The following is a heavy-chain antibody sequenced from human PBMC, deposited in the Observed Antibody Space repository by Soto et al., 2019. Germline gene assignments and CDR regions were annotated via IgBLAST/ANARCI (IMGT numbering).Heavy chain of an antibody. V-gene: IGHV3-23*01. CDR3: AKEMVRGVKVYYYGMDV. CDR2: ISGSGGST. J-gene: IGHJ6*02. Sequence: GGSLRLSCAASGFTFSNNWINWVRPTPGKGLEWVSDISGSGGSTYYADSVKGRFTISRDNAKNTLYLQMNSLRAEDTAVYYCAKEMVRGVKVYYYGMDVWGQGTTVTVSS. D-gene: IGHD3-10*01. CDR1: GFTFSNNW.